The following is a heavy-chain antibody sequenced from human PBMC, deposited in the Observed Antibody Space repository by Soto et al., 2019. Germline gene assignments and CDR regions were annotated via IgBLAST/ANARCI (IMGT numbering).Heavy chain of an antibody. Sequence: GGSLRLSCAASGFSVSSSHMNWVRQAPGKGLEWVSVIYSGGTTYYAVSVKGRFTISRDNSKNTVYLQMNSLRAEDTAVYYCARLGPYASGSYSFRYNWFDPWGQGT. CDR1: GFSVSSSH. CDR2: IYSGGTT. V-gene: IGHV3-53*01. CDR3: ARLGPYASGSYSFRYNWFDP. J-gene: IGHJ5*02. D-gene: IGHD3-10*01.